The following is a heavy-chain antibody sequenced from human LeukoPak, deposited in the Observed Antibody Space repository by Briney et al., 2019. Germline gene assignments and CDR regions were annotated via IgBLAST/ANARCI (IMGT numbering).Heavy chain of an antibody. D-gene: IGHD3-9*01. J-gene: IGHJ4*02. CDR2: ISSSSSYI. CDR3: ARDAAYDILTGIDY. V-gene: IGHV3-21*01. Sequence: PGGSLRLSCAASGFTFSSYSMNWVRQAPGKGLEGVSSISSSSSYIYYADSVKGRFTISRDNAKNSLYLQMNSLRAEDTAVYYCARDAAYDILTGIDYWGQGTLVTVSS. CDR1: GFTFSSYS.